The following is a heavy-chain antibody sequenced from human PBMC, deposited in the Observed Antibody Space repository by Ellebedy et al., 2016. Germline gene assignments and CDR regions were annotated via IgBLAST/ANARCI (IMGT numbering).Heavy chain of an antibody. Sequence: GESLKISXAASGFTFSSYAMSWVRQAPGKGLEWVSTITGSGGSTYYADSVKGRFTISRDSSKNTLFVQMNSLRAEDTAVYYCAKGGGVLWDLYYFDYWGQGTLVTVSS. CDR1: GFTFSSYA. D-gene: IGHD3-16*01. CDR3: AKGGGVLWDLYYFDY. J-gene: IGHJ4*02. CDR2: ITGSGGST. V-gene: IGHV3-23*01.